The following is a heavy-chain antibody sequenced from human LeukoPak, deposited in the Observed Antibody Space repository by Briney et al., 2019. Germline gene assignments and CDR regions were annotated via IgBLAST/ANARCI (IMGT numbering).Heavy chain of an antibody. Sequence: GGSLRLSCAASGFTYSSYGMHWVRQAPGKGLEWVAVIWYDGSNKYYADSVKGRFTISRDNSKNTLYLQMNSLRAEDTAVYYCARDEYGSGSYYNVHLYYYYGMDVWGQGTTVTVSS. CDR3: ARDEYGSGSYYNVHLYYYYGMDV. CDR2: IWYDGSNK. CDR1: GFTYSSYG. V-gene: IGHV3-33*01. J-gene: IGHJ6*02. D-gene: IGHD3-10*01.